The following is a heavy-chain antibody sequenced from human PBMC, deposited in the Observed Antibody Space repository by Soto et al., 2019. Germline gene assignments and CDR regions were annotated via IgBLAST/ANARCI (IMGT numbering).Heavy chain of an antibody. V-gene: IGHV3-30-3*01. J-gene: IGHJ5*02. CDR2: ISYDGDTQ. CDR3: VRGKSIFALRSPFDP. D-gene: IGHD3-3*01. CDR1: EFDFSNFA. Sequence: QVQLEESGGGVVQPGRSLRLSCAASEFDFSNFAMHWVRQAPGKGLEWMAVISYDGDTQYYADSAKGRFTISRDNSKNTIYLQMNRLTPEYTAVYYCVRGKSIFALRSPFDPWGQGTLVRVSS.